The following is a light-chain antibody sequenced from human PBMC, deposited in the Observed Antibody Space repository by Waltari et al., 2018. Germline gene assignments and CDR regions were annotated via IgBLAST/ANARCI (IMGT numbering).Light chain of an antibody. J-gene: IGLJ3*02. CDR2: EVN. Sequence: QSALTQPASVSGSPGQSITISCTGTSSYIGYYNHVSWYQQYPGRAPKLMIYEVNNRPSGVSNRFSGSKSDNTASLTISGLQAEDEAHYYCTSYTISTTWVFGGGTKLTVL. CDR1: SSYIGYYNH. CDR3: TSYTISTTWV. V-gene: IGLV2-14*01.